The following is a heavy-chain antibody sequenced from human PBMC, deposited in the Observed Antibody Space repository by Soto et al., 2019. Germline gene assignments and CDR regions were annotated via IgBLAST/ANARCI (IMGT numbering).Heavy chain of an antibody. CDR3: ARDMVSTIGDFDF. J-gene: IGHJ4*02. V-gene: IGHV1-2*02. Sequence: ASVKASCKAPGGTFSSYAISWVRQAPGQGLEWMGWINPNSGATTYAEKFQGRVTMTRDRSITTAYMELSSLRSDDTAVYSCARDMVSTIGDFDFWGQGTPVTVSS. D-gene: IGHD2-21*01. CDR1: GGTFSSYA. CDR2: INPNSGAT.